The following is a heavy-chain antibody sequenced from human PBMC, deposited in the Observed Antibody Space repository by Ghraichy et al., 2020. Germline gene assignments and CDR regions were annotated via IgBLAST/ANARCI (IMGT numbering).Heavy chain of an antibody. CDR2: INPNSGGT. Sequence: ASVKVSCKASGYTFTGYYMHWVRQAPGQGLEWMGWINPNSGGTNYAQKFQGRVTMTRDTSISTAYMELSRLRSDDTAVYYCARVAWLHNSAGPFDYWGQGTLVTVSS. V-gene: IGHV1-2*02. CDR3: ARVAWLHNSAGPFDY. CDR1: GYTFTGYY. J-gene: IGHJ4*02. D-gene: IGHD6-19*01.